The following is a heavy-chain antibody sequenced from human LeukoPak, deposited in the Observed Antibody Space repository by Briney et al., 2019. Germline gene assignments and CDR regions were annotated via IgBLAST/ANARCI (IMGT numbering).Heavy chain of an antibody. CDR2: INHSGST. D-gene: IGHD4-17*01. J-gene: IGHJ4*02. Sequence: PSETLSLTCAVYGGSFSGYYWSWIRQPPGKGLEWIGEINHSGSTNYNPSLKSRVTISVDKSKNQFSLKLSSVTAADTAVYYCARVDYGDYVYYWGQGTLVTVSS. CDR1: GGSFSGYY. CDR3: ARVDYGDYVYY. V-gene: IGHV4-34*01.